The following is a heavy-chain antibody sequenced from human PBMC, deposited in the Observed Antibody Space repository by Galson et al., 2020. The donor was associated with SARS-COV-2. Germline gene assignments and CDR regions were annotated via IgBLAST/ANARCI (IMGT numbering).Heavy chain of an antibody. CDR2: ISHDGKIQ. CDR1: GFTFTNYA. J-gene: IGHJ3*02. Sequence: GGSLRLSCAASGFTFTNYAMHWVRQAPGKGLEWLTVISHDGKIQVYADSVKGRFPISRDNSGNMVFLQIVSLRPDDTALYYCTRDVSGGACDIWGQGTMVTVSS. D-gene: IGHD1-26*01. CDR3: TRDVSGGACDI. V-gene: IGHV3-30*04.